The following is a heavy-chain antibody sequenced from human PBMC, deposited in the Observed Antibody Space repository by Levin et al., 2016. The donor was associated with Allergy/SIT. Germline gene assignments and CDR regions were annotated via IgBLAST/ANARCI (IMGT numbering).Heavy chain of an antibody. V-gene: IGHV1-18*01. J-gene: IGHJ6*02. D-gene: IGHD3-22*01. CDR1: GYTFTSYG. Sequence: ASVKVSCKASGYTFTSYGISWVRQAPGQGLEWMGWINAYNGNTVYAQKFQGTVTMTTDTSSSTAYLEMRRLISDDTAVYYCARDLSWGGGGQDTSASPHWMDVWGQGTTVTVSS. CDR3: ARDLSWGGGGQDTSASPHWMDV. CDR2: INAYNGNT.